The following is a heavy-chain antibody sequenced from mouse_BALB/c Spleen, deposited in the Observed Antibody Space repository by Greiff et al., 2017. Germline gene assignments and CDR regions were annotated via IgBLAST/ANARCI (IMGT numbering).Heavy chain of an antibody. D-gene: IGHD1-1*01. CDR2: IWSGGST. V-gene: IGHV2-2*02. J-gene: IGHJ4*01. Sequence: VQLQESGPGLVQPSQSLSITCTVSGFSLTSYGVHWVRQSPGKGLEWLGVIWSGGSTDYNAAFISRLSISKDNSKSQVFFKMNSLQANDTAIYYCARNPIYYYGSNAMDYWGQGTSVTVSS. CDR1: GFSLTSYG. CDR3: ARNPIYYYGSNAMDY.